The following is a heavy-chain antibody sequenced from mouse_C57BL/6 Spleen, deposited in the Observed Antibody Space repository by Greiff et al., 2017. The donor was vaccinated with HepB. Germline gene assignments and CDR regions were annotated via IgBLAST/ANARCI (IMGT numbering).Heavy chain of an antibody. CDR3: TTNYYGSSHWYFDV. D-gene: IGHD1-1*01. Sequence: VQLQQSGAELVRPGASVKLSCTASGFNIKDDYMHWVKQRPEQGLEWIGWIDPENGDTEYASKFQGTATITADTSSNTAYLQLSSLTSEDTAVYYCTTNYYGSSHWYFDVWGTGTTVTVSS. J-gene: IGHJ1*03. CDR2: IDPENGDT. V-gene: IGHV14-4*01. CDR1: GFNIKDDY.